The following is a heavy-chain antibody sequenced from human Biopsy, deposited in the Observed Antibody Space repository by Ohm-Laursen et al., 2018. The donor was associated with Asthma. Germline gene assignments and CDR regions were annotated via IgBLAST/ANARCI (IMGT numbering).Heavy chain of an antibody. V-gene: IGHV3-23*01. CDR2: ISGSGGTT. D-gene: IGHD3-22*01. CDR3: AKRHASSGYTPLDY. J-gene: IGHJ4*02. Sequence: SLRLSCAASGFSIFTYGMSWVRQAPGKGLEWVLDISGSGGTTYYADSVKGRFTISRDTSTNTLYVQMNSLRAEDTAVYYCAKRHASSGYTPLDYWGQGTLVTVSS. CDR1: GFSIFTYG.